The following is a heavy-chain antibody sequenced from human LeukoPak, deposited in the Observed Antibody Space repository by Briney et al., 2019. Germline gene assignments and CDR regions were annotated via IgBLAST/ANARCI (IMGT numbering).Heavy chain of an antibody. J-gene: IGHJ3*02. CDR2: ISTSGGLSSV. CDR3: VRDAQFAFDI. V-gene: IGHV3-21*01. Sequence: GGSLRLSCAASGFIFSSFSVNWVRQAPGKGLEWVSSISTSGGLSSVYYADSVKGRFTISRDNAKNSLYLQMNSLRVEDTAVYFCVRDAQFAFDIWGQGTMVTVSS. D-gene: IGHD5-24*01. CDR1: GFIFSSFS.